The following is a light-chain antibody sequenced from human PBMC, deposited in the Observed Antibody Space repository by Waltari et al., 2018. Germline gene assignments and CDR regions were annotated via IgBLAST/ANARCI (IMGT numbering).Light chain of an antibody. CDR3: QPSHSALYT. Sequence: DIQMTQSPSSLSASGGDRVTIACRASPNIGIYLNWYQVKSGRAPKLLIYAASRLPTGVSSRLSGGGSATDFPLIISGLQPDDSATYFCQPSHSALYTFGQGTKLELK. J-gene: IGKJ2*01. V-gene: IGKV1-39*01. CDR1: PNIGIY. CDR2: AAS.